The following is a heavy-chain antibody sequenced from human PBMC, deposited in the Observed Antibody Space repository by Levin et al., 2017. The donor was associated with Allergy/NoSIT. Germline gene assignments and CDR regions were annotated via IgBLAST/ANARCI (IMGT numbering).Heavy chain of an antibody. CDR1: GGSFRGYY. D-gene: IGHD3-9*01. CDR2: IDHSGST. J-gene: IGHJ6*03. V-gene: IGHV4-34*01. Sequence: SQTLSLTCAVYGGSFRGYYWTWLRQPPGKGLEWIGEIDHSGSTNYNPSLKSRVSISLDTAKKQFSLKLNSVTAADTAVYFCARGRYDILTDYYFGAPRKYYYYYMDVWGKGTTVTVSS. CDR3: ARGRYDILTDYYFGAPRKYYYYYMDV.